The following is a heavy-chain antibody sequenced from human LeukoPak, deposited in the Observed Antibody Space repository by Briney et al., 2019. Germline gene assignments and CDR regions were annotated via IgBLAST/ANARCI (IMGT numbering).Heavy chain of an antibody. CDR3: ARAGYCGGDCYARAWFDP. D-gene: IGHD2-21*01. Sequence: ASVKVSCKASGYTFTGYYMHWVRQAPGQGLEWMGRINPNSGGTNYAQKFQGRVTMTRDTSISTAYMELSRLRSDDTAVYYCARAGYCGGDCYARAWFDPWGQGTLVTVSS. J-gene: IGHJ5*02. CDR2: INPNSGGT. V-gene: IGHV1-2*06. CDR1: GYTFTGYY.